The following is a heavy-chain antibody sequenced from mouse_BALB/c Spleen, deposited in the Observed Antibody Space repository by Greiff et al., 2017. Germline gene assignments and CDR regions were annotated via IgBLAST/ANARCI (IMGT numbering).Heavy chain of an antibody. CDR2: IDPETGGT. D-gene: IGHD2-12*01. Sequence: QVQLKQSGAELVRPGASVTLSCKASGYTFTDYEMHWVKQTPVHGLEWIGAIDPETGGTAYNQKFKGKATLTADKSSSTAYMELRSLTSEDSAVYYCTRGLRGMMDYWGQGTSVTVSS. CDR1: GYTFTDYE. CDR3: TRGLRGMMDY. J-gene: IGHJ4*01. V-gene: IGHV1-15*01.